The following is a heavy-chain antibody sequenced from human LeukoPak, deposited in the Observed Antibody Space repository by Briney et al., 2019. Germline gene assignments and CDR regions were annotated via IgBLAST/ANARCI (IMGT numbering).Heavy chain of an antibody. Sequence: SVKVSCKASGGTFSSYAISWVRQAPGQGLEWMGRIIPILGIANYAQKFQGRVTITADKSTSTAYKELSSLRSEDTAVYYCARVVDDSRSDYFDYWGQGTLVTVSS. CDR2: IIPILGIA. D-gene: IGHD3-22*01. V-gene: IGHV1-69*04. CDR1: GGTFSSYA. J-gene: IGHJ4*02. CDR3: ARVVDDSRSDYFDY.